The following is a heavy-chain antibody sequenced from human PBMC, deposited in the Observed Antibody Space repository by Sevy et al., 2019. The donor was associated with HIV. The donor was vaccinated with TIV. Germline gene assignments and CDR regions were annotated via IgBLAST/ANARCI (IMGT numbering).Heavy chain of an antibody. CDR2: IYHSGST. V-gene: IGHV4-38-2*01. Sequence: SETLSLTCAVSGYSISSGYYWGWIRQPPGKGLEWIGSIYHSGSTYYNPSLKSRVTISVDTSKNQFSLKLSSLTAADTAVYYCARQGAITMIVVPPGYFDYWGQGTLVTVSS. CDR3: ARQGAITMIVVPPGYFDY. CDR1: GYSISSGYY. D-gene: IGHD3-22*01. J-gene: IGHJ4*02.